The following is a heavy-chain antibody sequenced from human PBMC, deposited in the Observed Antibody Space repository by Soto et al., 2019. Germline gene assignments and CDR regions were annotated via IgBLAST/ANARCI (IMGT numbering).Heavy chain of an antibody. CDR2: TIPILSMS. CDR1: GDTFNFYT. CDR3: TTSYGSGSQAFDF. J-gene: IGHJ4*02. D-gene: IGHD3-10*01. V-gene: IGHV1-69*02. Sequence: QVQLVQSGAELKKPGSSVRVSCKASGDTFNFYTINWVRQAPGLGLEWMGRTIPILSMSNYALKLQGRLTISPNKPTSTAYEALNSLKPKDTARYYCTTSYGSGSQAFDFWAQGPLVTVSS.